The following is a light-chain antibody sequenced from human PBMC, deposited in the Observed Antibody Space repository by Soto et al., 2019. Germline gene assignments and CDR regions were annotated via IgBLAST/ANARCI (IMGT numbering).Light chain of an antibody. CDR3: SSPRSSSFYG. V-gene: IGLV2-14*03. CDR2: DVT. J-gene: IGLJ1*01. Sequence: QSVLTQLASVSGAPGQSITISCTGTSSDIGSYNYVSLYQQHPGQAPKLMIYDVTNRPSGVSNRFSGSKSGNTASLTISGLQAEDEADYYCSSPRSSSFYGFGTGSKVTVL. CDR1: SSDIGSYNY.